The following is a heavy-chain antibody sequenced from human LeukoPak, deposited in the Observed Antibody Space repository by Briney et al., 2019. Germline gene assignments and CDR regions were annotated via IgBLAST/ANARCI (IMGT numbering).Heavy chain of an antibody. D-gene: IGHD3-16*01. CDR3: ARGTVLTGYASFDY. CDR2: IIHSGRT. Sequence: PSETLSLTCAVNGGSFSGYYWTWIWQSPGKGLEWIGEIIHSGRTNYSPSLKSRLTLSVDPSMNHFSLKLTSVTAADTAVYYCARGTVLTGYASFDYWGQGALVTVSS. J-gene: IGHJ4*02. V-gene: IGHV4-34*01. CDR1: GGSFSGYY.